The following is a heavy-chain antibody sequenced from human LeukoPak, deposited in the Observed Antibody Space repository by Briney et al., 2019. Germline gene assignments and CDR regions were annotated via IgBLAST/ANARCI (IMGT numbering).Heavy chain of an antibody. CDR2: ISGSGGST. D-gene: IGHD3-22*01. CDR1: GFTFSSYA. CDR3: ANCPGIYDSSSLFRGTSAFDP. Sequence: GGSLRLSCAASGFTFSSYAMSWVRQAPGKGLEWVSAISGSGGSTYYADSVKGRFTISRDNSKNTLYLQMNSLRAEDTAVYYCANCPGIYDSSSLFRGTSAFDPWGQGTLVTVSS. J-gene: IGHJ5*02. V-gene: IGHV3-23*01.